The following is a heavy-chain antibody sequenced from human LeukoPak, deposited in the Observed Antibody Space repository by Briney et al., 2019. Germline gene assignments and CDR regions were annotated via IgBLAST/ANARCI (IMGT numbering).Heavy chain of an antibody. CDR2: ISYDGSNK. V-gene: IGHV3-30*04. J-gene: IGHJ4*02. CDR1: GFTFSSCA. Sequence: GGSLRLSCAASGFTFSSCAMHWVRQAPGKGLEWVAVISYDGSNKYYADSVKGRFTISRDNSKNTLYLRMNSLRAEDTAVYYCARDRYLAAAGYFDYWGQGTLVTVSS. D-gene: IGHD6-13*01. CDR3: ARDRYLAAAGYFDY.